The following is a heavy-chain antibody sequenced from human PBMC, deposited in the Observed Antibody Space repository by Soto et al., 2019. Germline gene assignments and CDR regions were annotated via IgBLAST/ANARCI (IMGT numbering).Heavy chain of an antibody. V-gene: IGHV3-66*01. CDR2: IHSGGDT. D-gene: IGHD1-7*01. Sequence: EVQLVESGGDLVQPGGSLRLSCAASGFAVSSNYMTWVRQAPGKGLEWVSVIHSGGDTHYADSVRGRFTISRDNSKNTLYLQMNSLRAEDTAVYYCARSRTGTTYGGMDVWGHGTKVTVSS. CDR3: ARSRTGTTYGGMDV. J-gene: IGHJ6*02. CDR1: GFAVSSNY.